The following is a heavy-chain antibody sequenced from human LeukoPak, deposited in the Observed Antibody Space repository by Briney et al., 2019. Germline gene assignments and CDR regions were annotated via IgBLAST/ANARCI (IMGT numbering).Heavy chain of an antibody. CDR3: ARRNQVAAAGNFDY. J-gene: IGHJ4*02. Sequence: GGSLRLSCAASGFTFSSYAMSWVRQAPGKGLQWVSAITGSGGSTYYADSVKGRFTISRDNSKNMLYLQMNSLRAEDTAVYYCARRNQVAAAGNFDYWGQGTLVTVSS. D-gene: IGHD6-13*01. CDR2: ITGSGGST. CDR1: GFTFSSYA. V-gene: IGHV3-23*01.